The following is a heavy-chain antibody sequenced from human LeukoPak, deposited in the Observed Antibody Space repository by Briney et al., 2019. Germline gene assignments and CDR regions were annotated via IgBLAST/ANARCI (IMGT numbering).Heavy chain of an antibody. D-gene: IGHD3-10*01. J-gene: IGHJ4*02. CDR2: ISGGGGTK. Sequence: PGGSLRLSCATSGFTFKTYAMSWVRQAPGKGLEWVSGISGGGGTKYYADCVKGRFTISRDNFKNTLDLQMDSLRAEDSAVYYCVTYGSGSYYKKAFDYWGQGTLVTVSS. CDR1: GFTFKTYA. V-gene: IGHV3-23*01. CDR3: VTYGSGSYYKKAFDY.